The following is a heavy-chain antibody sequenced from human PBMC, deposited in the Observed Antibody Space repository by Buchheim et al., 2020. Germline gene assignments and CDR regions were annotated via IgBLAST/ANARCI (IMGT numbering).Heavy chain of an antibody. CDR1: GFSISSHS. Sequence: EVQVVESGGGLVQPGGSLRLSCAASGFSISSHSMHWIRQAPGEGLEWVSYITSGSSATYYADSVKGRFTISRDNAKNSLYLQMNSLRDEDTAVYYCAPDRKYIWFDPWGQGTL. V-gene: IGHV3-48*02. CDR2: ITSGSSAT. J-gene: IGHJ5*02. D-gene: IGHD6-6*01. CDR3: APDRKYIWFDP.